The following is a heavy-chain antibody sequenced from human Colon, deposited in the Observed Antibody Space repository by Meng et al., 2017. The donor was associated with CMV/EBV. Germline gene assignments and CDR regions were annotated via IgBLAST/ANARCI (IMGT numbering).Heavy chain of an antibody. CDR1: GFTFSSYA. CDR2: ISYDGSNK. J-gene: IGHJ6*02. Sequence: LSLTCAASGFTFSSYAMHWVRQAPGKGLEWVAVISYDGSNKYYADSVKGRFTISRDNSKNTLYLQMNSLRAEDTAVYYCARDRDYDFWSGYYTYYYYGMDVWGQGTTVTVSS. V-gene: IGHV3-30-3*01. CDR3: ARDRDYDFWSGYYTYYYYGMDV. D-gene: IGHD3-3*01.